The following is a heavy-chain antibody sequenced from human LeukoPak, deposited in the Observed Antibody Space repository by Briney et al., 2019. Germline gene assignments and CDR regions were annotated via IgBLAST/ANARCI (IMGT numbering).Heavy chain of an antibody. V-gene: IGHV3-11*01. D-gene: IGHD1-14*01. CDR1: GFTFSDYY. CDR3: ASGTQDDWFDP. CDR2: ISSGGGSI. Sequence: PGGSLRLSCAASGFTFSDYYMTWIRQPPGKGLEWISYISSGGGSIYYADSVKGRVTISRDNAKNSLYLQMNSLRAEDTAVYYCASGTQDDWFDPWGQGTLVTVSS. J-gene: IGHJ5*02.